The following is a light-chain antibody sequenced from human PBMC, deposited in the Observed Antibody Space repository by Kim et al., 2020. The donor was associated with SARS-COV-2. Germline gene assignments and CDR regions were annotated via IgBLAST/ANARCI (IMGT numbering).Light chain of an antibody. Sequence: VALGHTGRITCQGDSLRSYYASWYQQKPGQAPVLVIYGKNNRPSGIPDRFSGSSSGNTASLTITGAQAEDEADYYCNSRDSSGQGVFGGGTQLTVL. J-gene: IGLJ2*01. CDR1: SLRSYY. CDR3: NSRDSSGQGV. CDR2: GKN. V-gene: IGLV3-19*01.